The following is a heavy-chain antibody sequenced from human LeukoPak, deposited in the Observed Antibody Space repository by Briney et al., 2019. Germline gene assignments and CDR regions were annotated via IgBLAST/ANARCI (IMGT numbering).Heavy chain of an antibody. CDR2: ISGSGGST. D-gene: IGHD6-13*01. CDR1: GFTFSSYA. CDR3: ARVAEAAAFDS. V-gene: IGHV3-23*01. J-gene: IGHJ4*02. Sequence: GGSLRLSCAASGFTFSSYAMSWVRQAPGKGLEWVSGISGSGGSTYYADSVKGRFTISRDNAKNSLYLQMNSLKPEDTAVYYCARVAEAAAFDSWGQGTLVTVSS.